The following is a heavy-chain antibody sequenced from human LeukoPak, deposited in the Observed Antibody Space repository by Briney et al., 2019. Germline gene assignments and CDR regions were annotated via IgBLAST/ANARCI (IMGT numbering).Heavy chain of an antibody. Sequence: SEALSLTCTVSGGSISSYYWSWIRQPPGKGLEWIGYIYYSGSTNYNPSLKSRVTISVDTSKNQFSLKLSSVTAADTAVYYCARGRSLHHDAFDIWGQGTMVTASS. D-gene: IGHD5-24*01. V-gene: IGHV4-59*01. CDR1: GGSISSYY. CDR3: ARGRSLHHDAFDI. J-gene: IGHJ3*02. CDR2: IYYSGST.